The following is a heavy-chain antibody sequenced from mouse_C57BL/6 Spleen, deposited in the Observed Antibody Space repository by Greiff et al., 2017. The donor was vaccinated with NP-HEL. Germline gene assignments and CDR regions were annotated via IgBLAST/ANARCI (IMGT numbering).Heavy chain of an antibody. V-gene: IGHV1-50*01. CDR2: IEPYDSYT. D-gene: IGHD2-4*01. Sequence: QVQLQQPGAELVKPGASVKLSCKASGYTFTSYWMQWVKQRPGQGLEWIGDIEPYDSYTTYNQKFKGKATLTVDTSSSTAYMQLSSLTSEDSAVYYCSRGLRRHYYAMGDWGQGTSVTVSS. J-gene: IGHJ4*01. CDR1: GYTFTSYW. CDR3: SRGLRRHYYAMGD.